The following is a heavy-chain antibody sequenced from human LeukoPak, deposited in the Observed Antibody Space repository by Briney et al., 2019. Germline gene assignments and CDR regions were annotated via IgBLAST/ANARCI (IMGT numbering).Heavy chain of an antibody. D-gene: IGHD3-16*01. J-gene: IGHJ4*02. CDR3: ARGQIYDYVWGSYLDY. CDR1: GFTFSSYG. V-gene: IGHV3-33*01. CDR2: IWYDGSNK. Sequence: GGSLRLSCAAYGFTFSSYGMHWVRQAPGKGLEWVAVIWYDGSNKYYADSVKGRFTISRDNSKNTLYLQMNSLRAEDTAVYYCARGQIYDYVWGSYLDYWGQGTLVTVSS.